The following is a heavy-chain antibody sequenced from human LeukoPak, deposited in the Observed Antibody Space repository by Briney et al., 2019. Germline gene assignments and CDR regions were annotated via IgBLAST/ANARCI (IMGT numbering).Heavy chain of an antibody. V-gene: IGHV3-23*01. CDR3: AKIPSSFWSGYSSGWYFDL. Sequence: GGSLRLSCAASGFTFSSYAMSWVRQAPGKGLEWVSAISGSGGSTYYADSVKGRFTISRDNSKNTLYLQMNSLRAEDTAVHYCAKIPSSFWSGYSSGWYFDLWGRGTLVTVSS. D-gene: IGHD3-3*01. CDR2: ISGSGGST. J-gene: IGHJ2*01. CDR1: GFTFSSYA.